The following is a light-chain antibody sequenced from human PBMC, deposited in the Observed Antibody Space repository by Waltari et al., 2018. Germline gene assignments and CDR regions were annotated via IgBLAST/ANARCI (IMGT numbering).Light chain of an antibody. CDR2: DVS. V-gene: IGKV2-40*01. CDR1: QSLLDSEDGNTY. J-gene: IGKJ2*03. CDR3: MEALEFPYS. Sequence: DIVMTQTPLSLPVTLGEPASISCRSRQSLLDSEDGNTYLEWYLQKPGQSPQLLIYDVSNRASGVPDRFSGSGSDTDFTLKISRVEAEDVGVYYCMEALEFPYSFGQGTKVEIK.